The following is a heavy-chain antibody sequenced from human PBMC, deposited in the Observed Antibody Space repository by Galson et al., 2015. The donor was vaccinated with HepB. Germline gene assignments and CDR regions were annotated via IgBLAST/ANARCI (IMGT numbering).Heavy chain of an antibody. V-gene: IGHV1-3*01. D-gene: IGHD3-3*01. Sequence: SVKVSCKASGYTFTSYAMHWVRQAPGQRLEWMGWINAGNGNTKYSQKFQGRVTITRDTSASTAYMELSSLRSEDTAVYYCARVDFWSGYDEPNAFDIWGQETMVTVSS. CDR3: ARVDFWSGYDEPNAFDI. CDR1: GYTFTSYA. J-gene: IGHJ3*02. CDR2: INAGNGNT.